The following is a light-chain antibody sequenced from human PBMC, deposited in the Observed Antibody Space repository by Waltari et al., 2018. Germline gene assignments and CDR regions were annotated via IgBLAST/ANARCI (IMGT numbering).Light chain of an antibody. J-gene: IGLJ1*01. Sequence: QSALTQPASVSGSPGQSITISCTGTSSDVGGYNYVSWYQQHPGKAPKLMIYDVSKPPSGVSNRFSGSTSGNTSSLTISWLQAEYEADYYCSSYTSSSTYVFGTGTKVTVL. CDR1: SSDVGGYNY. CDR3: SSYTSSSTYV. CDR2: DVS. V-gene: IGLV2-14*01.